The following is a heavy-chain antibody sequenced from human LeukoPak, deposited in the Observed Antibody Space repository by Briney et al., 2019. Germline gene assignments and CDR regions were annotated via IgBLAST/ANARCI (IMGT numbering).Heavy chain of an antibody. CDR1: GFTFSSYG. CDR3: AKPKYSYGYDY. V-gene: IGHV3-30*18. J-gene: IGHJ4*02. CDR2: ISYDGSNK. Sequence: GGSLRLSCAASGFTFSSYGMHWVRQAPGKGLEWVAVISYDGSNKYYADSVKGRFTISRDNSKNTLYLQMNSLRAEDTAVYYCAKPKYSYGYDYWGRGTLVTVSS. D-gene: IGHD5-18*01.